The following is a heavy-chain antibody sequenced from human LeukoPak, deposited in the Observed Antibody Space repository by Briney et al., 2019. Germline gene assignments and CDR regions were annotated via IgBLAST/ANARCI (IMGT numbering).Heavy chain of an antibody. Sequence: SVKVSCKASGGTFSSYAISWVRQAPGQGLEWMGRIIPILGIANYAQKFQGRVTITADKSTSTAYMELSSLRSEDTAVYYCARDNVDNYGMDVWGQGTTVTVSS. CDR2: IIPILGIA. J-gene: IGHJ6*02. CDR1: GGTFSSYA. CDR3: ARDNVDNYGMDV. V-gene: IGHV1-69*04. D-gene: IGHD5-12*01.